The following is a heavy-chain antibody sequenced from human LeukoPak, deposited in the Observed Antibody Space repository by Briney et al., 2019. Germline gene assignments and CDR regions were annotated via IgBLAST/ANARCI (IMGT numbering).Heavy chain of an antibody. J-gene: IGHJ4*02. CDR2: INPSGANT. D-gene: IGHD1-1*01. CDR1: GFTLSSNP. CDR3: ATTKPARRYFDY. V-gene: IGHV3-23*01. Sequence: GGSLILSCAGSGFTLSSNPLSWVRQAPGKGLEWVSAINPSGANTYYGDSVRGRFTISRDNSKNTLYLQMNTLRAENTAVYYCATTKPARRYFDYWGQGTLVTVSS.